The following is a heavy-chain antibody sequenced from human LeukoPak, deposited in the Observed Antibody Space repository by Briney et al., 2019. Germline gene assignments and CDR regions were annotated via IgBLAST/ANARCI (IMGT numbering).Heavy chain of an antibody. V-gene: IGHV3-30*02. CDR2: IRYDGSNK. Sequence: PGGSLRLSCAASGFTFSSYGMHGVRQAPGKGLERVAFIRYDGSNKYYADSVKGRFTISRDNSKNTLYLQMNSLRAEDTAVYYCAKERDTAMVTIDYWGQGTLVTVSS. CDR3: AKERDTAMVTIDY. D-gene: IGHD5-18*01. J-gene: IGHJ4*02. CDR1: GFTFSSYG.